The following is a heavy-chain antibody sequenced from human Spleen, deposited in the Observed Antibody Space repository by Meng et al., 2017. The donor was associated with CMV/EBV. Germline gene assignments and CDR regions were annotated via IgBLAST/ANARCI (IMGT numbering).Heavy chain of an antibody. Sequence: CTVSGASINSIHWWTWVRQPPEKGLEWIGEISHSGTTNYNSSLKSRVNISVDKSTNLFSLNLNSVTAADTAVYFCARRSSSTWGIDFWGQGTLVTVSS. J-gene: IGHJ4*02. CDR3: ARRSSSTWGIDF. D-gene: IGHD6-13*01. CDR1: GASINSIHW. V-gene: IGHV4-4*01. CDR2: ISHSGTT.